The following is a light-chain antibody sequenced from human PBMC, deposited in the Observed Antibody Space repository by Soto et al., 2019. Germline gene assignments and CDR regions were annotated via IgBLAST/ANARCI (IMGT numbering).Light chain of an antibody. CDR2: TAS. CDR3: QQRNSYPIT. CDR1: QTISSW. V-gene: IGKV1-5*01. Sequence: DIQMTQAPSTLSGSEGDRVTITCWASQTISSWLACYQQKPGKAPNLLIHTASTLQSGVPSRFSGSGSGTEFTLTISSLQPEDFATYYCQQRNSYPITFGQGTRLEIK. J-gene: IGKJ5*01.